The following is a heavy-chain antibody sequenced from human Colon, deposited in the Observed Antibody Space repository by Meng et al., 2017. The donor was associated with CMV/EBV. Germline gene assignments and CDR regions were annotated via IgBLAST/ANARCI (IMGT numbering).Heavy chain of an antibody. CDR1: GFNVSSNY. V-gene: IGHV3-66*01. Sequence: VQRWESGGGVCQPGVALRLSCAASGFNVSSNYMSWVRQAPGKGLEWVSVIYSGGSTYYADSEKGRFTISRDNSKNTLYLQMNSLRAEDTAVYYCARDSSSWYADYWGQGTLVTVSS. CDR3: ARDSSSWYADY. CDR2: IYSGGST. D-gene: IGHD6-13*01. J-gene: IGHJ4*02.